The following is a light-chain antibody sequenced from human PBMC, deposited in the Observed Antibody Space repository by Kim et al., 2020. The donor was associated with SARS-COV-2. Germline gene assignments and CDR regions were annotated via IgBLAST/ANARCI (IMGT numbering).Light chain of an antibody. CDR2: GTN. Sequence: SSELTQEPAVSVALGQTVRITCQGDSLRSYYASWYQQKPGQAPIVVISGTNNRPSGIPDRFSGPSSGNTASLTITGAQAEDEADYCCSSRDSNGYVLFGGGTKLTVL. CDR1: SLRSYY. CDR3: SSRDSNGYVL. V-gene: IGLV3-19*01. J-gene: IGLJ2*01.